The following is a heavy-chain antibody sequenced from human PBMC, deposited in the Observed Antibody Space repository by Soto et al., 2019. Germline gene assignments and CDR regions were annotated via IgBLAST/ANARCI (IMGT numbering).Heavy chain of an antibody. CDR3: ATHAIFGVVTPVDYYYYYMDV. V-gene: IGHV3-66*01. Sequence: GGSLRLSCAASGFTVTTNYMSWVRQAPGKGLEWVSLIYSGGNTFCADSVKGRFTISRDSSKNTLYLQMNSLRVEDTAVYYGATHAIFGVVTPVDYYYYYMDVWGKGTTVTVSS. D-gene: IGHD3-3*01. CDR1: GFTVTTNY. J-gene: IGHJ6*03. CDR2: IYSGGNT.